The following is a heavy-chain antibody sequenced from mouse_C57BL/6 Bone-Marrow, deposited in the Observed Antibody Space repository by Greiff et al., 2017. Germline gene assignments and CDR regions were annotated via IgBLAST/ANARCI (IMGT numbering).Heavy chain of an antibody. CDR3: ARWLLRWDYWYFDV. Sequence: QVQLKQSGAELMKPGASVKLSCKATGYTFTGYWIEWVKQRPGHGLEWIGEILPGSGRTNYNEKFKGKATFTADTSSNTAYMQLSSLTTEDSAIYYCARWLLRWDYWYFDVWGTGTTVTVSS. CDR1: GYTFTGYW. J-gene: IGHJ1*03. V-gene: IGHV1-9*01. D-gene: IGHD2-3*01. CDR2: ILPGSGRT.